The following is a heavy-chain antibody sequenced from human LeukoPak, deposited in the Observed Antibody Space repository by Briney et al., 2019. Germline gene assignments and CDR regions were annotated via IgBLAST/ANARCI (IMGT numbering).Heavy chain of an antibody. CDR3: ARSTYYYDSSGYFFEAFDI. Sequence: SETLSLTCTVSGGSISSGGYYWSWIRQHPGKRLEWIGYICDSGSTYYNPSLKSRVTISVDTSKNQFSLKLSSVTAADTAVYYCARSTYYYDSSGYFFEAFDIWGRGTMVTVSS. V-gene: IGHV4-31*03. D-gene: IGHD3-22*01. CDR2: ICDSGST. J-gene: IGHJ3*02. CDR1: GGSISSGGYY.